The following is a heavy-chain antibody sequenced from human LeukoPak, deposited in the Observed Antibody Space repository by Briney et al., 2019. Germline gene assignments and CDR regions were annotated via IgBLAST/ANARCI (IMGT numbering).Heavy chain of an antibody. Sequence: GRSLRLSCAASGFTFSSYAMHWVRQAPGKGLEWVAVISYDGSNKYYADSVKGRFTISRDNSKNTLYLQMNSLRAEDTAVYYCARDFVGTSPDGKNYYYYGMDVWGQGTTVTVS. D-gene: IGHD7-27*01. V-gene: IGHV3-30-3*01. CDR3: ARDFVGTSPDGKNYYYYGMDV. J-gene: IGHJ6*02. CDR1: GFTFSSYA. CDR2: ISYDGSNK.